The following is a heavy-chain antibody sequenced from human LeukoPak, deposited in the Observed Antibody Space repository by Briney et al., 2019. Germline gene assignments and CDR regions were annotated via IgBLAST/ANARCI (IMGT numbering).Heavy chain of an antibody. J-gene: IGHJ4*02. CDR1: GSTFSSYS. CDR3: AKEGARYCSGGSCSSIDY. V-gene: IGHV3-21*01. Sequence: GGTLRLSCAASGSTFSSYSMNWVRQAPGKGLEWVSSISSSSSYIYYADSVKGRFTISRDNSKNTLYLQMNSLRAEDTAVYYCAKEGARYCSGGSCSSIDYWGQGTLVTVSS. CDR2: ISSSSSYI. D-gene: IGHD2-15*01.